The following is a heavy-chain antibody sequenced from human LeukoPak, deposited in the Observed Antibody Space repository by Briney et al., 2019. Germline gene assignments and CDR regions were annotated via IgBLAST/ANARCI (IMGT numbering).Heavy chain of an antibody. D-gene: IGHD1-26*01. CDR3: AREERVGATYCLDA. Sequence: SGGSLRLSCSASGFAFRTYSMHWVRQAPGKGLEWLAVITYDGKVQHYTDSVKGQSTVSRDNSKKTLYLQMISLRPEDTAFYYCAREERVGATYCLDAWGRGTLVTVSS. CDR1: GFAFRTYS. CDR2: ITYDGKVQ. V-gene: IGHV3-30*04. J-gene: IGHJ5*02.